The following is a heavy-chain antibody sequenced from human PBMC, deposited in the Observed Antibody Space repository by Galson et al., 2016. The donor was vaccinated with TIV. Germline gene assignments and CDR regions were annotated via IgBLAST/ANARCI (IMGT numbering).Heavy chain of an antibody. Sequence: LSLTCTVSGASISSGDHYWSWIRQSPGKGLEWIGYIYHYGRTYYNPSLESRLNISVDTSKNHFSLKLSSVTAADTAIYYCARAPYGENWFFDVWGRGTLVTVSS. V-gene: IGHV4-30-4*01. CDR3: ARAPYGENWFFDV. D-gene: IGHD4/OR15-4a*01. CDR2: IYHYGRT. J-gene: IGHJ2*01. CDR1: GASISSGDHY.